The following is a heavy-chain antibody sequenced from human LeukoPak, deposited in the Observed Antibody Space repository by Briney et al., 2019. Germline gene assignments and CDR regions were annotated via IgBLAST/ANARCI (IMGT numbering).Heavy chain of an antibody. D-gene: IGHD4-23*01. Sequence: PGGSLRLSCAASGFTFDDYGMSWVRQAPGKGLEWVSGINWNGGSTGYADSVKGRFTISRDNAKNSLYLQMNSLRAEDTALYYCARAALRWSVYYYYYYMDVWGKGTTVTVSS. CDR3: ARAALRWSVYYYYYYMDV. CDR2: INWNGGST. CDR1: GFTFDDYG. V-gene: IGHV3-20*04. J-gene: IGHJ6*03.